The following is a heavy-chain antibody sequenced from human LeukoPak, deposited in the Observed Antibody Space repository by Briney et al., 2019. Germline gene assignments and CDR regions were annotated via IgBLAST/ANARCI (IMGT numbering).Heavy chain of an antibody. CDR2: INPSGGST. CDR3: ARVESWESNISNYLDY. J-gene: IGHJ4*02. V-gene: IGHV1-46*01. Sequence: ASVKVSCKASGYIFTSYFMHWVRQAPGQGLEWMGLINPSGGSTRYAHKFQGRVTMTRDMSTSTVYMELSSLRSEDTAVYYCARVESWESNISNYLDYWGQGTLVTVSS. CDR1: GYIFTSYF. D-gene: IGHD3-10*01.